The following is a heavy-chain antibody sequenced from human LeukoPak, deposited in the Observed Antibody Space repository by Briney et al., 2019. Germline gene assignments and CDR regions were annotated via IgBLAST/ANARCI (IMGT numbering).Heavy chain of an antibody. J-gene: IGHJ1*01. V-gene: IGHV3-30*04. Sequence: GGSLRLSCAASGFTFSSYAMHWVRQAPGKGLEWVAGISYDGSNKYYADSVKGRFTISRDNSKNTLYLQMNSLRAEDTAVYYCASGFQHWGQGTLVTVSP. CDR3: ASGFQH. CDR1: GFTFSSYA. CDR2: ISYDGSNK.